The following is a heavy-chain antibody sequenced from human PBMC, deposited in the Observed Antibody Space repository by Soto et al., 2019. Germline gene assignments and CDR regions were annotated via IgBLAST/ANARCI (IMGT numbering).Heavy chain of an antibody. J-gene: IGHJ5*02. CDR3: ARGAKGDFWSP. CDR2: IIPILGIA. D-gene: IGHD3-3*01. V-gene: IGHV1-69*02. Sequence: QVQLVQSGAEVKKPGSSVKVSCKASGGTFSSYTISWVRQAPGQGLEWMGRIIPILGIANYAQKFQGRVTSTADKSTSTAYMELSSLRSEDTAVYYCARGAKGDFWSPWGQGTLVTVSS. CDR1: GGTFSSYT.